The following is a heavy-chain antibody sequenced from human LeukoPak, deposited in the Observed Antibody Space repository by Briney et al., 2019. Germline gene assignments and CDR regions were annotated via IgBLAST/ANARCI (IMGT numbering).Heavy chain of an antibody. D-gene: IGHD3-22*01. V-gene: IGHV1-2*02. CDR3: AREPDSSGYYYLGY. Sequence: ASVKVSCKASGYTFTGYYMHWVRQAPGQGLEWMGWINPNSGGTNYAQKFRGRVTMTRDTSISTAYMELSRLRSDDTAVYYCAREPDSSGYYYLGYWGQGTLVTVSS. CDR1: GYTFTGYY. CDR2: INPNSGGT. J-gene: IGHJ4*02.